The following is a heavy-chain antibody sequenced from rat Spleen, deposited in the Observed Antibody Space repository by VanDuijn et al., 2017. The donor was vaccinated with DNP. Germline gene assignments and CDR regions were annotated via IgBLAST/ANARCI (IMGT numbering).Heavy chain of an antibody. D-gene: IGHD1-12*02. CDR3: AREMEYYYDGTYPDY. V-gene: IGHV2-17*01. CDR2: MSDNGNT. J-gene: IGHJ2*01. Sequence: VQLKETGPGLVQPTQTLSLTCTVSGFSLTSDGVHWIRQPPGKGLEWMGGMSDNGNTDYNSPLKSRLSISRNISKSQVFLKVNSLETNDTAIYFCAREMEYYYDGTYPDYWGQGVMVTVSS. CDR1: GFSLTSDG.